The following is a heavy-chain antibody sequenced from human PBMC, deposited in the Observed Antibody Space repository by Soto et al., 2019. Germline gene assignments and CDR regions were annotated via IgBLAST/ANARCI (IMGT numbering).Heavy chain of an antibody. CDR2: ISFTGDT. V-gene: IGHV4-61*08. CDR3: SRGVHYYESMI. D-gene: IGHD3-3*01. CDR1: GGSVSSGAYY. Sequence: QVQLQESGPGLVKPSETLSLTCTVFGGSVSSGAYYWTWIRQAPGKALEWIGYISFTGDTTYNPSLRSRVAIAVDTSKNQFSLRLRSATAADTAFYYCSRGVHYYESMIWGRGTLVTVSP. J-gene: IGHJ4*02.